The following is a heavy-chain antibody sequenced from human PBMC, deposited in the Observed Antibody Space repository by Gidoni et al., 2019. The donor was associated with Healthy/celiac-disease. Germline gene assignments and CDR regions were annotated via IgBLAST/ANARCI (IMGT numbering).Heavy chain of an antibody. Sequence: QVQLQQWGAGLLKPSETLSLTCAVYGGSFSGYYWSWLRQPPGKGLEWIGEINHSGSTNYNPSLKRRVTISVDTSKNQFSLKLSSVTAADTAVYYCARLYDYIWGSYRPKYNWFDPWGQGTLVTVSS. CDR2: INHSGST. CDR1: GGSFSGYY. D-gene: IGHD3-16*02. V-gene: IGHV4-34*01. J-gene: IGHJ5*02. CDR3: ARLYDYIWGSYRPKYNWFDP.